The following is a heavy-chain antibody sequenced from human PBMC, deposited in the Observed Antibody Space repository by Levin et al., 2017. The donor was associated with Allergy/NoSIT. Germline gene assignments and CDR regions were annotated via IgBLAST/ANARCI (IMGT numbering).Heavy chain of an antibody. CDR1: GFTFSSYW. CDR2: IKQDGSEK. V-gene: IGHV3-7*04. J-gene: IGHJ3*02. D-gene: IGHD3-9*01. CDR3: ARDYIQARRYFDWLLSSLGAFDI. Sequence: PGGSLRLSCAASGFTFSSYWMSWVRQAPGKGLEWVANIKQDGSEKYYVDSVKGRFTISRDNAKNSLYLQMNSLRAEDTAVYYCARDYIQARRYFDWLLSSLGAFDIWGQGTMVTVSS.